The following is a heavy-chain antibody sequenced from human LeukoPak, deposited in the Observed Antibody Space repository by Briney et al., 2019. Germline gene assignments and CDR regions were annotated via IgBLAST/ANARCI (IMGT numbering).Heavy chain of an antibody. V-gene: IGHV3-7*01. Sequence: GGSLRLSCAASGFTFSDYYMTWVRQAPGKGLEWVASIEDNGRDEKYLDSVKGRFTISRDNAQSSLYLQMNSLRDEDTAVYYCARDIPYGATTLDFWGQGTLVTVSS. D-gene: IGHD4/OR15-4a*01. CDR3: ARDIPYGATTLDF. CDR1: GFTFSDYY. CDR2: IEDNGRDE. J-gene: IGHJ4*02.